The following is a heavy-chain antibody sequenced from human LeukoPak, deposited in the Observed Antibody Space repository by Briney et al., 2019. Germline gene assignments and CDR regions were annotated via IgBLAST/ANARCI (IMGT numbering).Heavy chain of an antibody. CDR1: GFTFSSYE. J-gene: IGHJ6*04. Sequence: GGSLRLTCAASGFTFSSYEMNWVRQAPGKGLEWVSYISSSGSTIYYADSVKGRFTISRDNAKNSLYLQMNSLRAEDTAVYYCAELGITMIGGVWGKGTTVTISS. CDR3: AELGITMIGGV. CDR2: ISSSGSTI. V-gene: IGHV3-48*03. D-gene: IGHD3-10*02.